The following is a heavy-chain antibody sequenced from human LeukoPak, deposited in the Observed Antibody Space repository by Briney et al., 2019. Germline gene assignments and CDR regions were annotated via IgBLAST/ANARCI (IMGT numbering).Heavy chain of an antibody. V-gene: IGHV1-69*13. Sequence: ASVKVSCKASGYTFTSYGISWVRQAPGQGLEWMGGILPIFDTGNYAQKFQGRVTVTADASTSTAYMELSSLRSEDTAVYYCARQTYYYGSGLSAGQAYYYYYMDVWGKGTTVTVSS. CDR1: GYTFTSYG. J-gene: IGHJ6*03. D-gene: IGHD3-10*01. CDR3: ARQTYYYGSGLSAGQAYYYYYMDV. CDR2: ILPIFDTG.